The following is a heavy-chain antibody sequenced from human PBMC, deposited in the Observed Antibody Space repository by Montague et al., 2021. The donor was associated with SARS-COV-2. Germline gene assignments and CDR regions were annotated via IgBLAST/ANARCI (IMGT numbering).Heavy chain of an antibody. J-gene: IGHJ4*02. CDR3: TRHVHLPWLEPSPGLDY. V-gene: IGHV4-39*01. CDR2: VYYNGST. CDR1: GDSISSSSYN. D-gene: IGHD1-1*01. Sequence: SETLSLTCTVSGDSISSSSYNWGWIRQPPGKGLEWIGSVYYNGSTYYNPSLKSRVTIYVDTSKNQISLRLSSVTAADTAVYYSTRHVHLPWLEPSPGLDYWGQGTLVTVSS.